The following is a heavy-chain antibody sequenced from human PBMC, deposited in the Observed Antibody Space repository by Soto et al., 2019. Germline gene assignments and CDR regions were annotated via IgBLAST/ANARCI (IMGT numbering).Heavy chain of an antibody. V-gene: IGHV1-69*13. CDR3: ARDDSSGYYDFDY. D-gene: IGHD3-22*01. CDR2: IIPIFGTA. Sequence: ASVKVSCKASGGTFSSYAISWVRQAPGQGLEWMGGIIPIFGTANCAQKFQGRVTITADESTSTAYMELSSLRSEETAVYYCARDDSSGYYDFDYWGQGTLVTVSS. CDR1: GGTFSSYA. J-gene: IGHJ4*02.